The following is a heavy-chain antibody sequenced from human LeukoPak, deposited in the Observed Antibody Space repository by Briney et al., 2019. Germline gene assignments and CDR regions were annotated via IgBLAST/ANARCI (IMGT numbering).Heavy chain of an antibody. D-gene: IGHD2-2*01. CDR2: IWYDGSNQ. J-gene: IGHJ4*02. CDR1: GFPFSSYS. V-gene: IGHV3-33*01. CDR3: ARDGCTTTSCCDY. Sequence: PGGSLRLSCAASGFPFSSYSMSWVRQAPGKGLEWVAFIWYDGSNQYYADSVKGRFTVSRDHSRNTVYLQMNSLRAEDTAVYYCARDGCTTTSCCDYWGQGTLVTVSS.